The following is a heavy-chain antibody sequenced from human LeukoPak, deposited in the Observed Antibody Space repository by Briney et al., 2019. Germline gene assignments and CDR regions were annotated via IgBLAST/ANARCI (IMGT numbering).Heavy chain of an antibody. CDR2: IIPILGIA. Sequence: SVKVSCKASGGTFSSYAISWVRQAPGQGLEWMGRIIPILGIANYAQKFQGRVTITADTSTGTVYMELTSLTSEDTAVYYCARGHSSGWSYFDNWGQGTLVIVSP. J-gene: IGHJ4*02. CDR3: ARGHSSGWSYFDN. D-gene: IGHD6-19*01. V-gene: IGHV1-69*04. CDR1: GGTFSSYA.